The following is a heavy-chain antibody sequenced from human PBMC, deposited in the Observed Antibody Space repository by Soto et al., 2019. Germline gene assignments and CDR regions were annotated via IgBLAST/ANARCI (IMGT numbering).Heavy chain of an antibody. D-gene: IGHD6-13*01. V-gene: IGHV4-61*01. Sequence: QVQLQESGPGLMKPSGTLSLICSVSGESVGRGTNYWSWVRQAPGRGLEWIGYIFDAATAIYNPSFESRVSISLDAAKTQVSLKLTSVTAADTAIYYCARDRRGRADGFIYYYGMEVWGQGTSVTVSS. CDR1: GESVGRGTNY. CDR2: IFDAATA. J-gene: IGHJ6*02. CDR3: ARDRRGRADGFIYYYGMEV.